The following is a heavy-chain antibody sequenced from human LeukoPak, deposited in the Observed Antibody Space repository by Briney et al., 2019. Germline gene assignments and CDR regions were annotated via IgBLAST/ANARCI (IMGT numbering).Heavy chain of an antibody. J-gene: IGHJ4*02. CDR2: ISGSGGST. D-gene: IGHD6-13*01. CDR3: AKDPFFSSSPDY. CDR1: GFPFSSYA. V-gene: IGHV3-23*01. Sequence: GGSLRLSCAASGFPFSSYATYWVRQAPGKGLEWVSGISGSGGSTFYADSVKGRFTISRDNFKNTLYLQMNSLRAEDTAVYYCAKDPFFSSSPDYWGQGTLVTVSS.